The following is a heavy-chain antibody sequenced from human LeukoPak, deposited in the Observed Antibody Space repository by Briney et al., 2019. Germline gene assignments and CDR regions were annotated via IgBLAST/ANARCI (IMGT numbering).Heavy chain of an antibody. CDR2: ISAYNGNT. J-gene: IGHJ4*02. D-gene: IGHD2-2*01. V-gene: IGHV1-18*01. Sequence: ASVKVSCKASGYTFTSYGISWVRQAPGQGLEWMGWISAYNGNTNYAQKLQGRVTMTTDTSTSTAYMELKSLRSDDTAVYYCARDRCSSTSCPEDYWGQGTLVTVSS. CDR3: ARDRCSSTSCPEDY. CDR1: GYTFTSYG.